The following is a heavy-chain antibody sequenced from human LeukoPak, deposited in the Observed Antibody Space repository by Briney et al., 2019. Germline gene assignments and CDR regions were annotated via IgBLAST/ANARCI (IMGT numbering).Heavy chain of an antibody. D-gene: IGHD6-13*01. J-gene: IGHJ4*02. CDR2: IYYSGST. V-gene: IGHV4-39*01. CDR1: GRSISSSSYY. CDR3: ARFLIAAAGTYYFDY. Sequence: PSETLSLTCTVSGRSISSSSYYWGWIRQPPGKGLEWIGSIYYSGSTYYNPSLKSRVTISVDTSKNQFSLKLSSVTAADTAVYYCARFLIAAAGTYYFDYWGQGTLVTVSS.